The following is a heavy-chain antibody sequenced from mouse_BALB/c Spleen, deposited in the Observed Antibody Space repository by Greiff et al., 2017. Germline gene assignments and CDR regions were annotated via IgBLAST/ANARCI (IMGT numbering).Heavy chain of an antibody. Sequence: QVQLQQSGAELVRPGVSVKISCKGSGYTFTDYAMHWVKQSHAKSLEWIGVISTYYGDASYNQKFKGKATMTVDKSSSTAYMELARLTSEDSAIYYCAREGLLSYYFAYWGQGTTLTVSS. J-gene: IGHJ2*01. CDR3: AREGLLSYYFAY. CDR1: GYTFTDYA. CDR2: ISTYYGDA. V-gene: IGHV1S137*01.